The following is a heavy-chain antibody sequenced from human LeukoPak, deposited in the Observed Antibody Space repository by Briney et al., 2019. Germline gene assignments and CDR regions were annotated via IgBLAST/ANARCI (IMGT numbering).Heavy chain of an antibody. J-gene: IGHJ4*02. V-gene: IGHV1-2*04. D-gene: IGHD1-26*01. Sequence: ASVKVSCKASGYTFTGYYMHWVRQAPGQGLEWMGWINPNSGGTNYAQKFQGWVTMTRDTSISTAYMELSSLRSEDTAVYYCARDREGELQTLDYWGQGTLVTVSS. CDR2: INPNSGGT. CDR3: ARDREGELQTLDY. CDR1: GYTFTGYY.